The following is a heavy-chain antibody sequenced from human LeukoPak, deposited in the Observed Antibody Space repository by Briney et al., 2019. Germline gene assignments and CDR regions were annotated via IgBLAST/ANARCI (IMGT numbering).Heavy chain of an antibody. Sequence: ASVKVSCKASGYTFTGYYMHWVRQAPGQGLEWMGWINPNSGGTNYAQKFQGRVTMTRDTSIGTAYMELSRLRSDDTAVYYCAIRGEYYDSSGYVDYWGQGTLVTVSS. CDR2: INPNSGGT. CDR3: AIRGEYYDSSGYVDY. J-gene: IGHJ4*02. CDR1: GYTFTGYY. D-gene: IGHD3-22*01. V-gene: IGHV1-2*02.